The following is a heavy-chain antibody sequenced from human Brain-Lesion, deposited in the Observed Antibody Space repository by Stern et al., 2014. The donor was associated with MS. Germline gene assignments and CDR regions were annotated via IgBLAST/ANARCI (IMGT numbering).Heavy chain of an antibody. CDR2: MYSRGGT. Sequence: VHLVESGGGLIQPGGSLRLSCAASGFSVSPNFMSWVRQAPGKGLECVSLMYSRGGTNYADSVKGRFTISRDSSKNTLYLQMSDLRAEDTAVYYCARKTDTAVGGDYWGPGTLVTVSS. D-gene: IGHD5-18*01. V-gene: IGHV3-53*01. CDR1: GFSVSPNF. J-gene: IGHJ4*02. CDR3: ARKTDTAVGGDY.